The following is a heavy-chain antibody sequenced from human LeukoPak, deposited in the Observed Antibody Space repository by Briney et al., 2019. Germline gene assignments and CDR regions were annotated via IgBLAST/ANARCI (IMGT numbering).Heavy chain of an antibody. Sequence: GGSLRLSCATSGFTFSSYAMSWVRQAPGKGLEWVSAISGSGGSTYYADSVKGRFTISRDNSKNTLYLQMNSLRAEDTAVYYCAKGFRLLSTPFDYWGQGTLVTVSS. CDR1: GFTFSSYA. CDR3: AKGFRLLSTPFDY. D-gene: IGHD2-2*01. CDR2: ISGSGGST. J-gene: IGHJ4*02. V-gene: IGHV3-23*01.